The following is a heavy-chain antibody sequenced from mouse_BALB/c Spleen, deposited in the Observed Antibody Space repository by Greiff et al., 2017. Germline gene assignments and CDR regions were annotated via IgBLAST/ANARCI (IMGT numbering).Heavy chain of an antibody. J-gene: IGHJ4*01. Sequence: VQLQQSGAELVRPGSSVKISCKASGYAFSSYWMNWVKQRPGQGLEWIGQIYPGDGDTNYNGKFKGKATLTADKSSSTAYMQLSSLTSEDSAVYFCARTLSFYAMDYWGQGTSVTVSS. V-gene: IGHV1-80*01. CDR3: ARTLSFYAMDY. CDR2: IYPGDGDT. CDR1: GYAFSSYW. D-gene: IGHD6-5*01.